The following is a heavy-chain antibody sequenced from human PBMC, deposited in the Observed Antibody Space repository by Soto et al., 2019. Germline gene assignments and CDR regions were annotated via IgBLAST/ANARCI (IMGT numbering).Heavy chain of an antibody. CDR1: GFTFSTYA. CDR3: AKGGWSLLYYFDY. CDR2: FSGNDAGT. V-gene: IGHV3-23*01. J-gene: IGHJ4*02. Sequence: GGSLRLSCAASGFTFSTYAMSWVRQAPGKGLEWVSGFSGNDAGTYYAGSVKGRFTFSRDNSKSTLFLQMNSLRAEDTAVYYCAKGGWSLLYYFDYWGQGTRVTVSS. D-gene: IGHD1-26*01.